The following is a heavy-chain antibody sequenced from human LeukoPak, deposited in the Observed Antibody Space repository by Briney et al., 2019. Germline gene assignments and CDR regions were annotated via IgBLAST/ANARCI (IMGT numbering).Heavy chain of an antibody. CDR1: GGSISGNY. Sequence: SDTLSLTCTVSGGSISGNYRNWTRPPPGKGLEPLRYIYPSGNSDYNPSLKSRVSMSVDTSKKQISLRLSSVTAADTAVYYCTRRTRRAAGVYNIDFWGQGTLVTVSS. V-gene: IGHV4-4*09. CDR3: TRRTRRAAGVYNIDF. J-gene: IGHJ4*02. CDR2: IYPSGNS. D-gene: IGHD6-25*01.